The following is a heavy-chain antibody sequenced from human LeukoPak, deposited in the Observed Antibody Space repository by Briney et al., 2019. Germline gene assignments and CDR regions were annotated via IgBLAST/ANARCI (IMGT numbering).Heavy chain of an antibody. CDR2: IWYDGSNK. CDR1: GFTFSSYG. J-gene: IGHJ4*02. D-gene: IGHD6-6*01. Sequence: PGRSLRLSCAASGFTFSSYGMHWVRQAPGKGLEWVAVIWYDGSNKYYADSVKGRFTISRDNSKNTLYLQMNSLRAEDTAVYYCARGSTSVDDYFDYWGQGTLVTVS. V-gene: IGHV3-33*01. CDR3: ARGSTSVDDYFDY.